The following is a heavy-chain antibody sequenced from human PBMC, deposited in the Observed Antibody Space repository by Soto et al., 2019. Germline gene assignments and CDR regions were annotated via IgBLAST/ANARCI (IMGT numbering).Heavy chain of an antibody. CDR3: ARGASSATGVYHYGLDV. D-gene: IGHD2-15*01. CDR1: GFIFSTYD. CDR2: ISHDGSNK. V-gene: IGHV3-30-3*01. J-gene: IGHJ6*02. Sequence: QVQLVESGGGVVQPGRSLRLSCAASGFIFSTYDMHWVRQAPGKGLEWVAVISHDGSNKYYVDSVKGRFTISRDNSKSTLYMQINSLRAEDTGVYYCARGASSATGVYHYGLDVWGQGTTVTVSS.